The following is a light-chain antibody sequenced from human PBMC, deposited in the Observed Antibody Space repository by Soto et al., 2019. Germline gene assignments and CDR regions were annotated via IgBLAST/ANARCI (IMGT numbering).Light chain of an antibody. V-gene: IGKV4-1*01. J-gene: IGKJ1*01. CDR1: QSILYNSNNKNY. CDR2: LAS. Sequence: DIVMTQSPDSLAVSLGERATINCKSSQSILYNSNNKNYLAWYQQKPGQPPKLLIYLASTRESGVPDRFRGRGSGTDFTLTISSLQDEDVAVYYCQQYYTTPWTFGQGTKVEIK. CDR3: QQYYTTPWT.